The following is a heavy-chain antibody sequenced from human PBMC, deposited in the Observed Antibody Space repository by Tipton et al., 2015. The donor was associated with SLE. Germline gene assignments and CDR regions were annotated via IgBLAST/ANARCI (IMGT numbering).Heavy chain of an antibody. CDR2: ISSSSSTI. CDR1: GFTFSSYN. Sequence: SLRLSCAASGFTFSSYNMNWVRQAPGKGLEWVSYISSSSSTIYYADSVKGRFTISRDNAKNSLYLQMNSLGAEDTAVYYCARERDIVVVTAIRYYYYYMDVWGKGTTVTVSS. J-gene: IGHJ6*03. V-gene: IGHV3-48*04. D-gene: IGHD2-21*02. CDR3: ARERDIVVVTAIRYYYYYMDV.